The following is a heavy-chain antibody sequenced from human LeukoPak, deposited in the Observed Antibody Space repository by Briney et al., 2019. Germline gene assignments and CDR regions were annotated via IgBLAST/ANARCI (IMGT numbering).Heavy chain of an antibody. CDR1: GFTFSSYA. V-gene: IGHV3-23*01. CDR2: ISGSDGTT. Sequence: PGGSLRLSCAASGFTFSSYAMSWVRQAPGKGLEWVSSISGSDGTTYYADSVKGRFTISRDNSKYTLSLQMNSLRDDDTAVYYCARDNQTLSYYYASGSLNNWFDPWGQGTLVTVSS. CDR3: ARDNQTLSYYYASGSLNNWFDP. J-gene: IGHJ5*02. D-gene: IGHD3-10*01.